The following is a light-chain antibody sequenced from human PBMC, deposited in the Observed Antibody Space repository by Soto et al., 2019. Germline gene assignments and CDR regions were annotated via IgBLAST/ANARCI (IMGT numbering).Light chain of an antibody. CDR3: QQYGKT. V-gene: IGKV3-20*01. CDR2: GAS. J-gene: IGKJ1*01. Sequence: EIVLTQSPGTLSLSPGERATLPCRASQSVSSSYLAWYQQKPGQAPRLPIYGASSRATGIPDRFSGSGSGTDFTLTISRLEPEDFAVYYCQQYGKTFGQGTKVDIK. CDR1: QSVSSSY.